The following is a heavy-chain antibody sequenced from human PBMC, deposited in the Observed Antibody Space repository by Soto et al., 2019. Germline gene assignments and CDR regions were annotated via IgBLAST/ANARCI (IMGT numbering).Heavy chain of an antibody. CDR1: GGTFNTYG. V-gene: IGHV1-69*01. CDR3: ARGGELAGWMPFDS. Sequence: QVHLVQSGAEVKKPGSSVKVSCRASGGTFNTYGFNWVRQAPGQGLEWMGGIIPLFGTTTYAQNFQGRVTITADQSTTTAYMEMSGLTSEDTAVYFCARGGELAGWMPFDSWGQGTXVXXSX. J-gene: IGHJ4*02. CDR2: IIPLFGTT. D-gene: IGHD6-19*01.